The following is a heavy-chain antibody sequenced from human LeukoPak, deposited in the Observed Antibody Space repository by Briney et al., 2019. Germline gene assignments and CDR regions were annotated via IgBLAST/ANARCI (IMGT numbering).Heavy chain of an antibody. J-gene: IGHJ4*02. CDR3: ARRNGVARHFFDY. D-gene: IGHD2-8*01. CDR1: GDSIRSSSYY. CDR2: IYYSGNT. Sequence: SEALSLTCTVSGDSIRSSSYYWGWVRQPPGKGLEWIGSIYYSGNTYYNPSLKSRVTISVDTSNNQFSLKLSSVTAADTAVYYCARRNGVARHFFDYWGQGTLVTVSS. V-gene: IGHV4-39*01.